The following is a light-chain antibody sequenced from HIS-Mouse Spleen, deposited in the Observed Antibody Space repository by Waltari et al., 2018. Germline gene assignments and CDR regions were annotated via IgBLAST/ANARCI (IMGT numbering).Light chain of an antibody. CDR1: SSDVGSSNL. V-gene: IGLV2-23*01. Sequence: QSALTQPASVSGSPGQSITISCTGTSSDVGSSNLVSWYQQHPGKAPKLMIYEGSKRSSGVSNRFSGSKSGNTASLTISGLQAEDEADYYCCSYAGSSTWVFGGGTKLTVL. CDR2: EGS. CDR3: CSYAGSSTWV. J-gene: IGLJ3*02.